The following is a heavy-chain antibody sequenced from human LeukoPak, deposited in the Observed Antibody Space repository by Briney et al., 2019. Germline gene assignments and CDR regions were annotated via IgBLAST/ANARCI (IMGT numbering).Heavy chain of an antibody. Sequence: RPGGSLRLSCAASGFTFSSYWMSWVRQAPGKGLEWVSSISSSSSYIYYADSVKGRFTISRGNAKNSLYLQMNSLRAEDTAVYYCARDRTPTVTTFRAFDIWGQGTMVTVSS. V-gene: IGHV3-21*01. CDR1: GFTFSSYW. CDR2: ISSSSSYI. J-gene: IGHJ3*02. D-gene: IGHD4-17*01. CDR3: ARDRTPTVTTFRAFDI.